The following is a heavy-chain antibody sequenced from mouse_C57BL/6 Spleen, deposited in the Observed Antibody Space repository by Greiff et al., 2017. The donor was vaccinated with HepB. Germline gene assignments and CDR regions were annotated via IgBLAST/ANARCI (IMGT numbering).Heavy chain of an antibody. CDR2: ITPNYGTT. Sequence: VQLQQSGPELVKPGASVKISCKASGYSFTDYNMNWVKQSNGKSLEWIGVITPNYGTTSYNQKFKGKATLTVDQSSSKTYMQLNSLTSEDSAVYYCASDYYGSSYGYFDVWGTVTTVTVSS. V-gene: IGHV1-39*01. D-gene: IGHD1-1*01. J-gene: IGHJ1*03. CDR1: GYSFTDYN. CDR3: ASDYYGSSYGYFDV.